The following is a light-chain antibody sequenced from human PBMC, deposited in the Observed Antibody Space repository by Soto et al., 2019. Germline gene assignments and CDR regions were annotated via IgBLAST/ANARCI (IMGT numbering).Light chain of an antibody. CDR2: LGS. V-gene: IGKV2-28*01. CDR3: MQALPAPVP. Sequence: DMVMTQFPLSLPVTPGEPASISCRSSQSLLHSKGYNCLHWNLQKPGQSPHLLIDLGSNRASGVPDRISGSGSGTDFTLKISRVEAADVGVYYCMQALPAPVPFGQGTKVQIK. J-gene: IGKJ1*01. CDR1: QSLLHSKGYNC.